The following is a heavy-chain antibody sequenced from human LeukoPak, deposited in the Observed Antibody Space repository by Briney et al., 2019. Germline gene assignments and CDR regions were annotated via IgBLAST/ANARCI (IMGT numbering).Heavy chain of an antibody. V-gene: IGHV3-7*04. J-gene: IGHJ4*02. Sequence: GGSLRLSCTGSGFIFGSYWMSWVRQAPGKGLEWVANIKPDGSEKFYVDSAKGRFTISRDNAKNSMYLEMNSLTDEDTAVYYCARDGDYAVAYWGQGTLVTVSS. CDR1: GFIFGSYW. CDR2: IKPDGSEK. CDR3: ARDGDYAVAY. D-gene: IGHD4-17*01.